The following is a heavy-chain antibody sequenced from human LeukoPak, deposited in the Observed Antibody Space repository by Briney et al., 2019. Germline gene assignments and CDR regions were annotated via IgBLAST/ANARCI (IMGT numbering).Heavy chain of an antibody. CDR1: GGSISTYY. Sequence: SETLSLTCSVSGGSISTYYRTWIRQSPGKGLEWIGYIYYNGYTNFNPSLKSRVTISVDTSNNQFSLEVASVTAADTAVYYCARAPPRGGWFDPWGQGTLVTVSS. J-gene: IGHJ5*02. D-gene: IGHD3-10*01. CDR3: ARAPPRGGWFDP. CDR2: IYYNGYT. V-gene: IGHV4-59*01.